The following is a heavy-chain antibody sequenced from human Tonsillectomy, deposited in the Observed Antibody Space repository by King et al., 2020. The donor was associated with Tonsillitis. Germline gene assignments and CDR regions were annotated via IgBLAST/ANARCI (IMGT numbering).Heavy chain of an antibody. CDR3: ARHGSAGDNFDY. CDR1: GGSISNTNYY. CDR2: VYYSGST. D-gene: IGHD3-16*01. J-gene: IGHJ4*02. V-gene: IGHV4-39*01. Sequence: QLQESGPGLVKPSETLSLTCTVSGGSISNTNYYWGWIRQPPGKGLEWIGTVYYSGSTYYNPSLKSRVTISVDTSKNQFSLKLSSVTAADTAVYYCARHGSAGDNFDYWGQGTLVTASS.